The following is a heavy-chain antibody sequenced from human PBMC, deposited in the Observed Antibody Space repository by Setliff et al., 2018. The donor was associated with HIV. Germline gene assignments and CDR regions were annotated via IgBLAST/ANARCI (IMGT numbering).Heavy chain of an antibody. CDR3: ARDREYYYDNSGSPSFDY. J-gene: IGHJ4*02. Sequence: SVKVSCKASGHTFTSYGINWVRQAPGQGLEWMGGIIPILGIANYAQKFQGRVTITADKSTSTAYMELSSLRSEDTAVYYCARDREYYYDNSGSPSFDYWGQGTLVTVSS. CDR1: GHTFTSYG. V-gene: IGHV1-69*10. CDR2: IIPILGIA. D-gene: IGHD3-22*01.